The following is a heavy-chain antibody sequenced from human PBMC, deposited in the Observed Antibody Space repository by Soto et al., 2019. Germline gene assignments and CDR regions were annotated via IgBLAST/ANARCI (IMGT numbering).Heavy chain of an antibody. J-gene: IGHJ5*02. D-gene: IGHD3-3*01. CDR2: IYYSGST. CDR3: ARSVGLLEWLEAFDP. Sequence: QVQLQESGPGLVKPSQTLSLTCTVSGGSISSGGYYWSWIRQHPGKGLEWIGYIYYSGSTYYNPSLKSRVTISVDSSKNQFSLKLSSVTAADTAVYYCARSVGLLEWLEAFDPWGQGTLVTVSS. CDR1: GGSISSGGYY. V-gene: IGHV4-31*03.